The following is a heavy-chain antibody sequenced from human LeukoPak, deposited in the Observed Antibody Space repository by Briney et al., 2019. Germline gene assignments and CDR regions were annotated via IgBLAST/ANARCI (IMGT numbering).Heavy chain of an antibody. CDR2: ISGTPGTT. J-gene: IGHJ3*02. Sequence: GGSLRLSCAASGFTFNYYAMIWVRQAPGKGLEWVSGISGTPGTTYYADSVKGRFTISRDNSKNTLSLHMNNLRAEDTAVYYCARPSHYGGKGLDAFDIWGQGTMVTVSS. V-gene: IGHV3-23*01. CDR1: GFTFNYYA. D-gene: IGHD4-23*01. CDR3: ARPSHYGGKGLDAFDI.